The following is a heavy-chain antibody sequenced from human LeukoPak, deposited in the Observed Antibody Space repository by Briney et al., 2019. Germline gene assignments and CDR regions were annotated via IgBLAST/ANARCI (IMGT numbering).Heavy chain of an antibody. CDR3: AREVDFWSGYYDY. D-gene: IGHD3-3*01. CDR2: IYPGDSDT. CDR1: GYSFTSYW. V-gene: IGHV5-51*01. J-gene: IGHJ4*02. Sequence: GESLKISCKGSGYSFTSYWIGWVRQMPGKGLEWMGIIYPGDSDTRYSPSFQGQVTISADKSISTAYLQWSSLKASDTAVYYCAREVDFWSGYYDYWGQGTLVTVSS.